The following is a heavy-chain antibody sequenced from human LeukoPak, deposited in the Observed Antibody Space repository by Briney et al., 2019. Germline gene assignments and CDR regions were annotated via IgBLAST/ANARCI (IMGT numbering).Heavy chain of an antibody. CDR2: IIPILGIA. CDR3: ARDPSSGWYLGAFDI. D-gene: IGHD6-19*01. CDR1: GGTFSSYA. J-gene: IGHJ3*02. Sequence: SVKVSCKASGGTFSSYAISWVRQAPGQGLEWMGRIIPILGIANYAQKFQGRVTITADKSTSTAYMELSSLRSEDTAVYYCARDPSSGWYLGAFDIWGQGTMVTVSS. V-gene: IGHV1-69*04.